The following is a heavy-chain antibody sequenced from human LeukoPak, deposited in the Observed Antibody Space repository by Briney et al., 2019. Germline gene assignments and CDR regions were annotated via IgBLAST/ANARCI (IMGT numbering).Heavy chain of an antibody. CDR1: GFSFSSYG. CDR3: AKDLSVVGAHDSFDV. Sequence: GRSLRLSCAASGFSFSSYGMHWVRLAPGKGLEWLTVISYDGNTIYYADSVKGRFTISRDNSKNTLYLQMNSLRIEDTAVYYCAKDLSVVGAHDSFDVWGQGTMVTVSS. D-gene: IGHD1-26*01. CDR2: ISYDGNTI. V-gene: IGHV3-30*18. J-gene: IGHJ3*01.